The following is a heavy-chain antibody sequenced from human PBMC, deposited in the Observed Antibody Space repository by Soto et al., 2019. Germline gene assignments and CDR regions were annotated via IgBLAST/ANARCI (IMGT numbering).Heavy chain of an antibody. V-gene: IGHV1-18*04. D-gene: IGHD3-22*01. Sequence: ASVKVSCKASGYSFATYGFSWVRQAPGQGLECVGWISAHNGDTHYSQRFQGRVTLTTDTSTNTGYMELRSLTSDDTAVYFCATEPIYYNDGSGYYPLGHWGQGTLVTVS. CDR3: ATEPIYYNDGSGYYPLGH. CDR1: GYSFATYG. CDR2: ISAHNGDT. J-gene: IGHJ4*02.